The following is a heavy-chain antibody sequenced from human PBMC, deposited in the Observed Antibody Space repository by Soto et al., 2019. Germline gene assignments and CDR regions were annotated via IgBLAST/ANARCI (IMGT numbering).Heavy chain of an antibody. V-gene: IGHV3-30-3*01. Sequence: QVQLVESGGGVVQPGRSLRLSYAASGFTFSSYAMHWVRQAPGKGLEWVAVISYDGSNKYYADSVKGRFTISRDNSKNTLYLQMNSLRAEDTAVYYCARSQVVAAPYYYYGMDVWGQGTTVTVSS. J-gene: IGHJ6*02. CDR2: ISYDGSNK. D-gene: IGHD2-15*01. CDR1: GFTFSSYA. CDR3: ARSQVVAAPYYYYGMDV.